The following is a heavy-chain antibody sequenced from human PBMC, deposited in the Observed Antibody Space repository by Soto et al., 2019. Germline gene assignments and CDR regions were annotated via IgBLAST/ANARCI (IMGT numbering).Heavy chain of an antibody. CDR1: GYTVTGYY. CDR3: ARGSITIFGVVPQTYYGMDV. CDR2: INPNSGGT. V-gene: IGHV1-2*04. J-gene: IGHJ6*02. Sequence: ASVKVSCKASGYTVTGYYMHWVRQAPGQVLEWMGWINPNSGGTNYAQKFQGWVTMTRDTSISTAYMELSRLRSDDTAVYYCARGSITIFGVVPQTYYGMDVWGQGTTVTVSS. D-gene: IGHD3-3*01.